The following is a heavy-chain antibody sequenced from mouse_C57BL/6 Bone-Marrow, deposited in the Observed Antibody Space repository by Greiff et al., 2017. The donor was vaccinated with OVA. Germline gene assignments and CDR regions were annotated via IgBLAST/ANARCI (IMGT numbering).Heavy chain of an antibody. V-gene: IGHV4-1*01. J-gene: IGHJ3*01. Sequence: EVKLLESGGGLVQPGGSLKLSCAASGIAFSRYWMSWVRRAPGQGLEWIGEINPDSSTINYAPSLKDKFTISRDNAKNTRYMQMSKVRSEDAALYYCGTRSFAYWGQGTLVTVSA. CDR1: GIAFSRYW. CDR2: INPDSSTI. CDR3: GTRSFAY.